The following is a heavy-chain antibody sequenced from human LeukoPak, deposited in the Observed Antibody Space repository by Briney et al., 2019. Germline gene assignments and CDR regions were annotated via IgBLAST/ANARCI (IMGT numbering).Heavy chain of an antibody. CDR3: SREGPDYYGSGSSSGWFDP. J-gene: IGHJ5*02. D-gene: IGHD3-10*01. CDR2: IRSKAYGGTT. V-gene: IGHV3-49*03. CDR1: GFTFGDYG. Sequence: GGSLRLSCTASGFTFGDYGMSWFRQARGKGLEWVGLIRSKAYGGTTEYAASVKGRFTISRDDSQSIAYLQMNSLKTEDTAVYYCSREGPDYYGSGSSSGWFDPWGQGTLVTVSS.